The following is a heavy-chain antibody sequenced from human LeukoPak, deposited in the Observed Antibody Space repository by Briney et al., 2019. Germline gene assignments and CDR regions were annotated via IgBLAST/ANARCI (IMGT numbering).Heavy chain of an antibody. CDR2: IYTSGST. Sequence: PSQTLSLTCTVSGGSISSGSYYWSWIRQPAGKGLEWIGRIYTSGSTNYNPSLKSRVTISVDTSKNQFSLKLSSVTAADTAVYYCARVVPAAYDAFDIWAKGQWSPSLQ. J-gene: IGHJ3*02. D-gene: IGHD2-2*01. V-gene: IGHV4-61*02. CDR1: GGSISSGSYY. CDR3: ARVVPAAYDAFDI.